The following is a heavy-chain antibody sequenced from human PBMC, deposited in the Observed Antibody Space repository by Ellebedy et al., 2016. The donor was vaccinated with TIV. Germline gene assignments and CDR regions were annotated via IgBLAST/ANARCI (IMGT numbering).Heavy chain of an antibody. CDR1: GYNFATYW. Sequence: GESLKISCKASGYNFATYWIGWLRQTPGKGLEWMGRIDPSDSDTNYSPSFQGHVTMSADKAISTAYLQWGSLKASDTAIYYCATRDFGDCDSWGQGTLVTVSS. CDR3: ATRDFGDCDS. CDR2: IDPSDSDT. V-gene: IGHV5-10-1*01. J-gene: IGHJ4*02. D-gene: IGHD4-17*01.